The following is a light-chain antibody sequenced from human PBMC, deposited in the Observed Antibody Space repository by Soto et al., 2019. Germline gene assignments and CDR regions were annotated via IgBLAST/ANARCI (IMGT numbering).Light chain of an antibody. Sequence: QTVVTQEPSLTASPGGTVTLTCASSTGAVTSGHYPNWLQQKPGQAPRALIYGASNRHSWTPARFSGSLLGGKAALTLSGVQPEDEAEYYCVLYYGGASVFGGGTKLTVL. CDR1: TGAVTSGHY. J-gene: IGLJ2*01. CDR2: GAS. V-gene: IGLV7-43*01. CDR3: VLYYGGASV.